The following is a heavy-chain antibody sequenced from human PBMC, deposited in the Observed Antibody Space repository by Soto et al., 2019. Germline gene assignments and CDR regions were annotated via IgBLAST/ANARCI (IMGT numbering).Heavy chain of an antibody. CDR1: GGSISSGGYY. J-gene: IGHJ1*01. CDR2: IYYSGST. V-gene: IGHV4-31*03. D-gene: IGHD2-21*02. CDR3: ARAENCGGDCYSEYFQH. Sequence: SETLSLTCTVSGGSISSGGYYWSWIRQHPGKGLEWIGYIYYSGSTYYNPSLKSRVTISVDTSKNQFSLKLSSVTAADTAVYYCARAENCGGDCYSEYFQHWGQGTLVTVSS.